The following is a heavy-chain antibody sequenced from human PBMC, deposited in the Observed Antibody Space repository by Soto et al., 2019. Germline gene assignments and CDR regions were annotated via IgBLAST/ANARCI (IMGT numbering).Heavy chain of an antibody. J-gene: IGHJ6*02. Sequence: SETLSLTCTVSGGSISSYYWSWIRQPPGKGLEWIGYIYYSGSNNYNPSLKSRVTISVDTSKNQFSLKLSSVTAADTAVYYCARDQSPRENHYYYYGMDVWGQGTTVTVSS. CDR1: GGSISSYY. D-gene: IGHD1-26*01. CDR2: IYYSGSN. V-gene: IGHV4-59*01. CDR3: ARDQSPRENHYYYYGMDV.